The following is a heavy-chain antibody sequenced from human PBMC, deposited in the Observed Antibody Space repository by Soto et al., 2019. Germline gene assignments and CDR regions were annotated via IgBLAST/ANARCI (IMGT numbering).Heavy chain of an antibody. CDR1: GGSISSYY. CDR2: IYYSGST. CDR3: ARSDYGGQSPFDY. D-gene: IGHD4-17*01. V-gene: IGHV4-59*01. Sequence: PSETLSLTCTVSGGSISSYYWSWIRQPPGKGLEWIGYIYYSGSTNYNPSPKSRVTISVDTSKNQFSLKLSSVTAADTAVYYCARSDYGGQSPFDYWGQGTLVTVSS. J-gene: IGHJ4*02.